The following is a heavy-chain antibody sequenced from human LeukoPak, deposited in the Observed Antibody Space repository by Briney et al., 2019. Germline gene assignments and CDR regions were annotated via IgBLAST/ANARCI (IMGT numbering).Heavy chain of an antibody. CDR2: ISGSGGST. Sequence: GGSLRLSCAGAGFSITDHHMDWVRQAPGKGLEWVSAISGSGGSTYYADSVKGRFTISRDNSKNTLYLQMNSLRAEDTAVYYCAKARSGCFDYWGQGTLVTVSS. D-gene: IGHD6-19*01. CDR3: AKARSGCFDY. J-gene: IGHJ4*02. V-gene: IGHV3-23*01. CDR1: GFSITDHH.